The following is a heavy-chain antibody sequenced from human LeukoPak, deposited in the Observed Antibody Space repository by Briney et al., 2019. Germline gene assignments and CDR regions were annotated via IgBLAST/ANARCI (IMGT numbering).Heavy chain of an antibody. Sequence: SVKVSCKASGGTFSSYAISWVRQAPGQGLEWMGGIIPIFGTANYAQKFQGRVTITADESTSTAYMELSSLRSEDTAVYYCARDDVDTAMVLSYYYGMDVWGQGTTVTVSS. CDR3: ARDDVDTAMVLSYYYGMDV. V-gene: IGHV1-69*13. CDR2: IIPIFGTA. CDR1: GGTFSSYA. J-gene: IGHJ6*02. D-gene: IGHD5-18*01.